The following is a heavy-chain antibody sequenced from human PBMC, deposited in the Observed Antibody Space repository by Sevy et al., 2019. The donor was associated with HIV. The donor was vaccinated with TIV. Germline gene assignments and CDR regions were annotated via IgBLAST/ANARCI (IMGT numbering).Heavy chain of an antibody. CDR3: ARSRAYPRDSDDGFAN. V-gene: IGHV4-59*01. J-gene: IGHJ3*02. CDR1: DASITTNY. CDR2: FFPSGTT. Sequence: SETLSLTCLVSDASITTNYWSWIRQAPGKGLEWIGYFFPSGTTNYNRSLKSRVTISGDTSKNEFSLRLTSVTAADTAVYYCARSRAYPRDSDDGFANWGQGTMVTVSS. D-gene: IGHD2-21*01.